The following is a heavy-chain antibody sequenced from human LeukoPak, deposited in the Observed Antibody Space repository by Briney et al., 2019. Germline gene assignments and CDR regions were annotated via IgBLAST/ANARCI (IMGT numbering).Heavy chain of an antibody. J-gene: IGHJ3*02. V-gene: IGHV4-38-2*02. D-gene: IGHD5-12*01. CDR3: ARAQLDIVATPDAFDI. CDR1: GYSISSGYY. Sequence: SETLSLTCTVSGYSISSGYYWGWIRQPPGKGLEWIGYIYYSGSTYYNPSLKSRVTISVDTSKNQFSLKLSSVTAADTAVYYCARAQLDIVATPDAFDIWGQGTMVTVSS. CDR2: IYYSGST.